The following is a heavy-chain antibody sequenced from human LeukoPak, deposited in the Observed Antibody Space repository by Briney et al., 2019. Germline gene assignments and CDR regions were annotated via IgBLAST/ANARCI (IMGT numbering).Heavy chain of an antibody. J-gene: IGHJ4*02. CDR2: IYDSGNT. V-gene: IGHV4-59*02. CDR1: GGSVSSWY. CDR3: ARETSLTGYASGLGFNY. Sequence: SETLSLTCTVSGGSVSSWYWSWLRQPPGKGLEWIGYIYDSGNTNYNPSLKSRVTISIDTSKNQFSLRLTSVTAADTATYYCARETSLTGYASGLGFNYWGQGILVTVSS. D-gene: IGHD6-19*01.